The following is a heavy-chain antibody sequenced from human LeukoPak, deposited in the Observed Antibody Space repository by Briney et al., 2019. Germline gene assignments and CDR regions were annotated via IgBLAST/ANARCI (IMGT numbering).Heavy chain of an antibody. CDR3: ARGSVVRAPFDY. CDR2: ISSSSSYI. V-gene: IGHV3-21*01. D-gene: IGHD2-15*01. J-gene: IGHJ4*02. Sequence: GGPLRLSCAAPGFTFSSYSMNWVRQAPGKGLEWVSSISSSSSYIYYADSVKGRFTISRDNAKNSLYLQMNSLRAEDTAVYYCARGSVVRAPFDYWGQGTLVTVSS. CDR1: GFTFSSYS.